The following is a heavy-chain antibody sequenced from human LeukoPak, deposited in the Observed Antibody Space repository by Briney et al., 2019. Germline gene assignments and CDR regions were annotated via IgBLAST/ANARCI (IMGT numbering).Heavy chain of an antibody. Sequence: SGPTLVKPTQTLTLRRTFSGSSLSPRGMGVGWIRQPPGLALEWLALIYWTDEKRYSTSIKSRLTIAKDTSKNQVVLTMNKMDPVDTATYYCAHFSPFCSTEGCSYFESWGQGILVTVSS. V-gene: IGHV2-5*01. CDR1: GSSLSPRGMG. D-gene: IGHD2-2*01. J-gene: IGHJ4*02. CDR3: AHFSPFCSTEGCSYFES. CDR2: IYWTDEK.